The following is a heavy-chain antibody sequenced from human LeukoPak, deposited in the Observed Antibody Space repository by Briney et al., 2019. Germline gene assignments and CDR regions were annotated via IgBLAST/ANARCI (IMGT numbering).Heavy chain of an antibody. CDR2: ITGSGGNT. D-gene: IGHD6-13*01. CDR1: GFVFSNNW. V-gene: IGHV3-23*01. J-gene: IGHJ6*02. CDR3: AKAASSSWPSYYYGMDV. Sequence: GGSLRLSCAASGFVFSNNWMYWVRQAPGKGLEWVSVITGSGGNTYYADSVKGRFTISKDNSKNTVYLQMSSLRVDDTAVYYCAKAASSSWPSYYYGMDVWGQGTTVTVSS.